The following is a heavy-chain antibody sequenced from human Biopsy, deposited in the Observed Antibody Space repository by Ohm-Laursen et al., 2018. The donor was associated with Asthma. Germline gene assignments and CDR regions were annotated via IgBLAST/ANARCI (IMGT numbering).Heavy chain of an antibody. CDR3: ARGQKSPGDRWFDP. J-gene: IGHJ5*02. CDR1: GYTFINYA. CDR2: INAGNGNT. V-gene: IGHV1-3*01. Sequence: VSSVKVSCKASGYTFINYAIHWVRQAPGQRLEWMGWINAGNGNTKYSQKVQGRVTITRDTSASTAYMDLSALTSDDTAVYYCARGQKSPGDRWFDPWGQGTLVTVSS. D-gene: IGHD7-27*01.